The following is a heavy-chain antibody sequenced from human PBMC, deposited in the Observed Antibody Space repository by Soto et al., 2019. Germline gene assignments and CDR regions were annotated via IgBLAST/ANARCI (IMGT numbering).Heavy chain of an antibody. D-gene: IGHD1-26*01. CDR2: ISYDGSNK. Sequence: PGGSLRLSCAASGFTFSSYAMHWVRQAPGKGLEWVAVISYDGSNKYYADSVKGRFTISRDNPKSTLYLQMNSLRAEYTAIYYCARDRDFGGNEQGYWGQGTLVTVSS. V-gene: IGHV3-30-3*01. CDR1: GFTFSSYA. J-gene: IGHJ4*02. CDR3: ARDRDFGGNEQGY.